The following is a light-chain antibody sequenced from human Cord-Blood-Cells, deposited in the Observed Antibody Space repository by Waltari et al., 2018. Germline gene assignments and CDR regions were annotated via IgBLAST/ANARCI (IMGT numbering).Light chain of an antibody. Sequence: DIQMTQSPSSLSASVGDRVTITCRASQGISNYLAWYQQKPGKVPKLLIYAASTLQSGVPSRFSGRGSGTDFTFTISSLQPENVATYYCQKYNNAPRTFGQGTKVEIK. CDR1: QGISNY. CDR2: AAS. CDR3: QKYNNAPRT. J-gene: IGKJ1*01. V-gene: IGKV1-27*01.